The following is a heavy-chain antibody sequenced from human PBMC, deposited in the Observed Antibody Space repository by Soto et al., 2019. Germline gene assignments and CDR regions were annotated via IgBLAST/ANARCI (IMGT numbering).Heavy chain of an antibody. D-gene: IGHD2-8*01. CDR2: ISGSGGST. CDR1: GFTFSSYA. V-gene: IGHV3-23*01. Sequence: GGSLRLSCAASGFTFSSYAMSWVRQAPGKGLEWVSAISGSGGSTYYADSVKGRFTISRDNSKNTLYLQMNSLRAEDTAVYYCAKAFRHIVLMEYAPTAEYLQHWGQGTLVTVSS. CDR3: AKAFRHIVLMEYAPTAEYLQH. J-gene: IGHJ1*01.